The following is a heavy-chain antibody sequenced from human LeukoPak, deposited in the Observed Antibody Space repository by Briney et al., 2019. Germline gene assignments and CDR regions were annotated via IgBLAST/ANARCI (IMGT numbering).Heavy chain of an antibody. CDR2: IYSGGST. V-gene: IGHV3-66*02. CDR1: GFTVSSSY. D-gene: IGHD5-12*01. J-gene: IGHJ6*02. Sequence: GGSLRLSCAASGFTVSSSYMNWVRQAPGKGLEWVSVIYSGGSTYYADSVKGRFTISRDNSKNTLYLQMNSLRAEDTAVYYCAKDLYSGYAKDYYYGMDVWGQGTTVTVSS. CDR3: AKDLYSGYAKDYYYGMDV.